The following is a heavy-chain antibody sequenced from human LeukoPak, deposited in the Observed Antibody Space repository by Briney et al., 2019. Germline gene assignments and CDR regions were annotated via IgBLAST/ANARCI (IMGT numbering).Heavy chain of an antibody. D-gene: IGHD4-23*01. Sequence: GGSLRLSWVASGFTISGHAMSWVRQAPAKGLEWVSITVAGYSETHYADSVRGRFTISRNDSSNTLSLEMNSLRADDTGTYYCVKDFCRGGNCPFPSFDSWGQGTVVTVSS. V-gene: IGHV3-23*01. J-gene: IGHJ4*02. CDR2: TVAGYSET. CDR3: VKDFCRGGNCPFPSFDS. CDR1: GFTISGHA.